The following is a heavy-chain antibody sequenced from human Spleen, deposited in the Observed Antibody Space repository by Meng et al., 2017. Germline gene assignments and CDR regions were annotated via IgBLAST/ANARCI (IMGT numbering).Heavy chain of an antibody. CDR2: ISGTGSST. D-gene: IGHD3-10*01. V-gene: IGHV3-23*01. J-gene: IGHJ5*02. Sequence: GGSLRLSCAASGFTFSINAMSWVRQAPGKGLEWVSGISGTGSSTYYADSVKGRFTISRENSRNTPYLKMNSPSAEDTAVYYCAKVTSGEWFDPWGQGILVTISS. CDR1: GFTFSINA. CDR3: AKVTSGEWFDP.